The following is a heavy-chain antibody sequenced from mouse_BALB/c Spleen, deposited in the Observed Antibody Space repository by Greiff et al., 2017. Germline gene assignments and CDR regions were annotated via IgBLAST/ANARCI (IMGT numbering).Heavy chain of an antibody. Sequence: QVQLQQPGAELVKPGASVKLSCKASGYTFTSYWMHWVKQRPGQGLEWIGVINPGSGGTNYNEKFKGKATLTADKSSSTAYMQLSSMTSDDAAVYYCARQGLLSTTGAMEDWGQGTSVTVSS. J-gene: IGHJ4*01. CDR3: ARQGLLSTTGAMED. D-gene: IGHD1-1*01. CDR1: GYTFTSYW. V-gene: IGHV1-53*01. CDR2: INPGSGGT.